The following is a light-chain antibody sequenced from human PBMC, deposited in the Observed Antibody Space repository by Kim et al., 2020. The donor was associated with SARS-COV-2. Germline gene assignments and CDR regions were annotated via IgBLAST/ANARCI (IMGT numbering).Light chain of an antibody. J-gene: IGKJ1*01. CDR1: QFISHY. CDR3: QKYDGAPWT. V-gene: IGKV1-27*01. CDR2: DAS. Sequence: APVGDRVTITCRTSQFISHYLAWYQQNPGKVPQLLIYDASTLLPGVPSRFSGTASGTEFTLTINSLQPEDVATYYCQKYDGAPWTFGQGTKVDIK.